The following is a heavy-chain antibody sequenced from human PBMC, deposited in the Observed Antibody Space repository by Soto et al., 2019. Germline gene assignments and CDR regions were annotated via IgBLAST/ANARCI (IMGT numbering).Heavy chain of an antibody. CDR1: GGSINSGDYY. CDR3: ARDWYYSDSTGYYHDVFDI. J-gene: IGHJ3*02. V-gene: IGHV4-30-4*08. Sequence: SETLSLTCTVSGGSINSGDYYWSWIRHPPGKGLEWIGYIYYSGSTYYNPSLRSRITISVDTSKNQFSLKLSSVTAADTAVYHCARDWYYSDSTGYYHDVFDIWGQGTMVTVS. D-gene: IGHD3-22*01. CDR2: IYYSGST.